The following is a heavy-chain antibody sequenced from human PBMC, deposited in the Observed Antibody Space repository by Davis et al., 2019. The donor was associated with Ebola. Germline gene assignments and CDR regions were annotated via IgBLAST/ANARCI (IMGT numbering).Heavy chain of an antibody. Sequence: GESLKISCAASGFTFSSYSMNWVRQAPGKGLEWVSYISSSGTTIYYADSVKGRFTISRDNAKNSLYLQMHSLRAEDTAVYYCARGYGTFDYWGQGTLVTVSS. CDR3: ARGYGTFDY. CDR1: GFTFSSYS. V-gene: IGHV3-48*04. J-gene: IGHJ4*02. CDR2: ISSSGTTI. D-gene: IGHD4-17*01.